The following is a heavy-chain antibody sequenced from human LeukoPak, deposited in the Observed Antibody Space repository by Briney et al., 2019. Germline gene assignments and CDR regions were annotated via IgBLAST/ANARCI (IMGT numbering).Heavy chain of an antibody. V-gene: IGHV3-23*01. CDR1: GLTFSTYD. J-gene: IGHJ3*02. Sequence: GGSLRLSCAASGLTFSTYDMQWVRQAPGKGLEWVSGINRGVRTYYTDSVKGRFSISRDNSKDTLYLQMNSLRADDTAVYYCAQGGYFAFDMWGQGTMVAVSS. D-gene: IGHD2-2*03. CDR2: INRGVRT. CDR3: AQGGYFAFDM.